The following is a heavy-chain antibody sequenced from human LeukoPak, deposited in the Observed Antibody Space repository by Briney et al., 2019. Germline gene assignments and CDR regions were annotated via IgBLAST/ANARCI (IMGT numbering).Heavy chain of an antibody. CDR1: GYTFTAGYY. J-gene: IGHJ4*02. V-gene: IGHV1-2*02. CDR3: AREPPTIAARPSPYFDY. Sequence: GASVKVSCKASGYTFTAGYYMHWVRQAPGQGLEWMGWINPNSGGTNYAQKFQGRVTMTRDTSISTAYMELSRLRSDDTAVYYCAREPPTIAARPSPYFDYWGQGTLVTVSS. CDR2: INPNSGGT. D-gene: IGHD6-6*01.